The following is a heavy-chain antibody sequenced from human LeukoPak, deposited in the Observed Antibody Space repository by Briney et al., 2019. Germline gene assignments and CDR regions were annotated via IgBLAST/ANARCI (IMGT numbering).Heavy chain of an antibody. J-gene: IGHJ4*02. V-gene: IGHV3-66*01. D-gene: IGHD2-2*02. CDR3: ARSSLVTPSPYTFGY. Sequence: QSGGSLRLSCAASGFTFSSYSMNWVRQAPGKGLEWVSIIYTSGNTYFADSVKGRFTISRDISKNTLSLQMNSLRAEDTAEYYCARSSLVTPSPYTFGYWGQGTRVTVSS. CDR1: GFTFSSYS. CDR2: IYTSGNT.